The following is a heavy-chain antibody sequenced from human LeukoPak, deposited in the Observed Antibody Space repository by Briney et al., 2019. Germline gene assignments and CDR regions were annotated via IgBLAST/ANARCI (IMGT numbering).Heavy chain of an antibody. CDR3: ARARGNTYGYFEY. CDR1: GLTLSGYW. J-gene: IGHJ4*02. V-gene: IGHV3-74*01. D-gene: IGHD5-18*01. Sequence: GGSLRLSCAASGLTLSGYWMHWVRQAPGKGLVWVSRINGDASSTSYADSVKGLFTISRDNAKSTLYLQMHSLRVEDTAVYYCARARGNTYGYFEYRGQGTLVTVSS. CDR2: INGDASST.